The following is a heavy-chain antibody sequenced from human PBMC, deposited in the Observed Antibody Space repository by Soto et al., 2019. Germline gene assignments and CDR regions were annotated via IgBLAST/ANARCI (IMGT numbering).Heavy chain of an antibody. CDR1: GFTLSSYA. CDR3: ARDGYNLLPFDY. J-gene: IGHJ4*02. D-gene: IGHD1-1*01. Sequence: EVQLVESGGGLEQPGGSLRLACAASGFTLSSYAMSWVRQTPGEGLEWVAHISGTGADSLYADSVKGRFTISRDNPKNTLFLQMNSLRVEDTAAYYCARDGYNLLPFDYWGQGTPVTVSS. V-gene: IGHV3-23*04. CDR2: ISGTGADS.